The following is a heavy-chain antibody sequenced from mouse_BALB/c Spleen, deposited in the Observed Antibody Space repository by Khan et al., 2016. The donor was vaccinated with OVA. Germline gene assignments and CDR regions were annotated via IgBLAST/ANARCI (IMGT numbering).Heavy chain of an antibody. Sequence: VKLLESGTELAKPGASVKMSCKASGYTFISYWMHWVKQRPGQGLEWIGYINTSTDYTEYNQKFKDKATLTTDKSSNTAYMQLSSLTSEDSAVYYCARRGLDGIFVYWGQGTRLTVSA. D-gene: IGHD2-1*01. CDR3: ARRGLDGIFVY. CDR1: GYTFISYW. CDR2: INTSTDYT. J-gene: IGHJ3*01. V-gene: IGHV1-7*01.